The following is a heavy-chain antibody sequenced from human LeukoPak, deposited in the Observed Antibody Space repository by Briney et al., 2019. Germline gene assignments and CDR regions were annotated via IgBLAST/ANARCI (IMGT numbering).Heavy chain of an antibody. CDR1: GFTFSSYG. CDR2: ISYDGSNK. V-gene: IGHV3-30*18. CDR3: AKDLPPGGAPGSY. Sequence: PGGSLRLSCAASGFTFSSYGMHWVRQAPGKGLEWVAVISYDGSNKYYADSVKGRFTISRDNSKNTLYLQMNSLRAEDTAVYYCAKDLPPGGAPGSYWGQGTLVTVSS. J-gene: IGHJ4*02. D-gene: IGHD3-10*01.